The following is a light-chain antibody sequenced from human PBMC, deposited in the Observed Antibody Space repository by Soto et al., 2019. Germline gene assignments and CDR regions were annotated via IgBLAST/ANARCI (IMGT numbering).Light chain of an antibody. J-gene: IGKJ2*02. CDR2: SAS. CDR3: QHYGSSPQWT. V-gene: IGKV3-20*01. CDR1: QTITSTY. Sequence: ELVLTQSPGTPSLSPGERATLSCRASQTITSTYLAWYQQKPGQAPRLLIYSASSRATGIPDRFSGSGSGTDFTLAISRLEPEDFAVYYCQHYGSSPQWTFGQGTKLEIK.